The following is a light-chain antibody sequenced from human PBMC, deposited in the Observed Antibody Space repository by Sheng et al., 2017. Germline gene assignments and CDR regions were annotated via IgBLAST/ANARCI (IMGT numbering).Light chain of an antibody. Sequence: EIVMTQSPASLSVSPGERATLSCRASQNVSNNLAWYQQKPGQAPRLLIYGASTRAADVPAKFSGSGSGTEFTLTISSLEPEDFAVYYCQQRSNWPLTFGGGTKVEIK. J-gene: IGKJ4*01. CDR3: QQRSNWPLT. CDR2: GAS. CDR1: QNVSNN. V-gene: IGKV3-15*01.